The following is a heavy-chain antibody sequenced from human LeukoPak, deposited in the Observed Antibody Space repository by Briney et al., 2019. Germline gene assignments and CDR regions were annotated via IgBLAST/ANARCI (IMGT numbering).Heavy chain of an antibody. CDR1: GGSISTFY. D-gene: IGHD5-18*01. V-gene: IGHV4-4*07. CDR2: INNSGST. CDR3: ARIFIRNGYSSYFDC. Sequence: SETLSLTCTVSGGSISTFYWTWIRQPAGKGLEWIGRINNSGSTNYNPSLRSRVSMSVDRSKNQFSVILSSVTAADTAVYYCARIFIRNGYSSYFDCWGQGTLVTVSS. J-gene: IGHJ4*02.